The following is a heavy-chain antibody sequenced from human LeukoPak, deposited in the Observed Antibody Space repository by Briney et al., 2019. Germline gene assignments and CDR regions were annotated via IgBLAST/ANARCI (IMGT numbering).Heavy chain of an antibody. CDR3: ARADGSGSYAFDY. CDR2: INPNSGGT. V-gene: IGHV1-2*02. Sequence: ASVKVSCKASGYTFTGYCMHWVRQAPGQGLEWMGWINPNSGGTNYAQKFQGRVTMTRDTSTSTVYMELSSLRSEDTAVYYCARADGSGSYAFDYWGQGTLVTVSS. J-gene: IGHJ4*02. CDR1: GYTFTGYC. D-gene: IGHD3-10*01.